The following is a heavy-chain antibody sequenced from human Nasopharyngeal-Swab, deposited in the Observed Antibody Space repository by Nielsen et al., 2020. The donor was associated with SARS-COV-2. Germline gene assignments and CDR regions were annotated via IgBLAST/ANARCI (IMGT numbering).Heavy chain of an antibody. CDR1: GYTFTSYY. CDR2: INPSGGST. D-gene: IGHD3-3*01. Sequence: ASVKVSCKASGYTFTSYYMHWVRQPPGQGLEWMGIINPSGGSTSYAQKFQGRVTITRDTSTSTVYMELSSLRSEDTAVYYCARAPEGFWSGSGDNWFDTWGQGTLVTVSS. J-gene: IGHJ5*02. CDR3: ARAPEGFWSGSGDNWFDT. V-gene: IGHV1-46*01.